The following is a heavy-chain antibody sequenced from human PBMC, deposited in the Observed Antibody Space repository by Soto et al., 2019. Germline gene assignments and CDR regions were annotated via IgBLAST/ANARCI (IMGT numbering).Heavy chain of an antibody. CDR2: ISASSANI. CDR1: GFNFGRYA. CDR3: AGDHAVEQALYYYPAC. Sequence: GGSLRLSCAASGFNFGRYAMNWVRQAPGKGLEWVSYISASSANIKYADSVKGRFTISRDNAKNSLYLQMDSLRAEDMAVYYYAGDHAVEQALYYYPACRGKGPSVPVSS. D-gene: IGHD3-10*01. J-gene: IGHJ6*04. V-gene: IGHV3-48*01.